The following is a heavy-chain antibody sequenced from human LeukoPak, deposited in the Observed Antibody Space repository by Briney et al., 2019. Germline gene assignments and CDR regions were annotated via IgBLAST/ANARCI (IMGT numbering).Heavy chain of an antibody. CDR3: ARGRRYCSGGSCLHDAFDI. J-gene: IGHJ3*02. V-gene: IGHV3-21*01. CDR2: ISSSSSYI. D-gene: IGHD2-15*01. CDR1: GFTFSSYS. Sequence: PGVCLRLSCAASGFTFSSYSMNWVRQAPGKGLEWVASISSSSSYIYYADSVKGRFTISRDNAKNSLYLQMNSLRAEDTAVYYCARGRRYCSGGSCLHDAFDIWGQGTMVTVSS.